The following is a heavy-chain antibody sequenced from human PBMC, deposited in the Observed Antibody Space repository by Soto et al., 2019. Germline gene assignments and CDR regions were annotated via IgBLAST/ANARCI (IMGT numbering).Heavy chain of an antibody. D-gene: IGHD6-19*01. J-gene: IGHJ4*02. V-gene: IGHV3-33*05. Sequence: QVQLVESGGGVVQPGRSLRLSCAASGFIFSHYDMHWVRQAPGKGLEWVAVISSDGINKYYVDSVKGRFTISRDNSKNTLYLQMNSLRAEDTAVYYGARDGSGWFFDYWGQGTLVTVSS. CDR1: GFIFSHYD. CDR3: ARDGSGWFFDY. CDR2: ISSDGINK.